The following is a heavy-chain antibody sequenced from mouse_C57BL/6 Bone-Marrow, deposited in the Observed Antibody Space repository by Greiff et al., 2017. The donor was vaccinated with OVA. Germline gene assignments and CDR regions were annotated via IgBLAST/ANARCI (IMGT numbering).Heavy chain of an antibody. J-gene: IGHJ4*01. CDR3: ARWGTTVVAYYAMDY. CDR1: GYAFTNYL. D-gene: IGHD1-1*01. Sequence: QVQLQQSGAELVRPGTSVKVSCKASGYAFTNYLIEWVKQRPGQGLEWIGVINPRSGGTNYNEKFKGKATLTADKSSSTAYMQLSSLTSEDSAVYFCARWGTTVVAYYAMDYWGQGTSVTVSS. V-gene: IGHV1-54*01. CDR2: INPRSGGT.